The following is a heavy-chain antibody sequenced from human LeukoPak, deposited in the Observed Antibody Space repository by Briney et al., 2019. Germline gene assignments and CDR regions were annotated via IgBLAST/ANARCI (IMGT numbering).Heavy chain of an antibody. CDR2: IYPGDSDT. V-gene: IGHV5-51*01. CDR1: GYSFTSYW. CDR3: ARQYGSGDILTGYSLGNFDY. D-gene: IGHD3-9*01. Sequence: GESLKISCKGSGYSFTSYWIGWVRQMPGKGLEWMGIIYPGDSDTRYSPSFQGQVTISADKSISTAYLQWSSLKASDTAMYYCARQYGSGDILTGYSLGNFDYWGQGTLVTVSS. J-gene: IGHJ4*02.